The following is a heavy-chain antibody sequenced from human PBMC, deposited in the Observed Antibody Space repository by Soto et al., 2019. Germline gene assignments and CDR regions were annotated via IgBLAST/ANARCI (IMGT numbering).Heavy chain of an antibody. CDR3: ARYNAASGTYYFDF. CDR2: INHRGSA. J-gene: IGHJ4*02. CDR1: GGAISTNSW. Sequence: SQTLSRTFVPSGGAISTNSWWSWVRQPPGKGPEWIGEINHRGSANYNPSLKSRVTISVDISKSQFSLRLTSVTAADTAVYYCARYNAASGTYYFDFWGQG. D-gene: IGHD6-13*01. V-gene: IGHV4-4*02.